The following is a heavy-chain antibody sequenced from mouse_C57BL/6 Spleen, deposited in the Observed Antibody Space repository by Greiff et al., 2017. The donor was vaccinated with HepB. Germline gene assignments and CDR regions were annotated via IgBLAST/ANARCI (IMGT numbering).Heavy chain of an antibody. D-gene: IGHD2-2*01. Sequence: VKLVESGPGLVAPSQSLSITCTVSGFSFTSYGVSWVRQPPGKGLEWLGAIWGDGSTTYHSALISRLSISKENSKSQVFLKLNSLQTDDTATYYCAKPGGLQDYAMDYWGQGTSVTVSS. V-gene: IGHV2-3*01. J-gene: IGHJ4*01. CDR1: GFSFTSYG. CDR2: IWGDGST. CDR3: AKPGGLQDYAMDY.